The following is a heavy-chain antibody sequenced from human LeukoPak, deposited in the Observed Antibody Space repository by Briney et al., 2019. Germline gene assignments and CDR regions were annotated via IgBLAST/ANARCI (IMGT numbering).Heavy chain of an antibody. V-gene: IGHV4-34*01. J-gene: IGHJ3*02. CDR3: ARIPARESYDAFDI. Sequence: SETLSLTCAVYGGSFSGYYWSWIRQPPGKGLEWSGEINNSGSNNYNPTLKRRVTITVDTSKNNFPLKLSPGTAADAAVYCCARIPARESYDAFDIWGQGTLVTVSS. CDR1: GGSFSGYY. CDR2: INNSGSN. D-gene: IGHD1-26*01.